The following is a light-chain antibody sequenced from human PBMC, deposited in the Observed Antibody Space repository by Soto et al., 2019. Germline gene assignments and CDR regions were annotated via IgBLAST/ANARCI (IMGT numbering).Light chain of an antibody. CDR1: SSDAGGYNY. V-gene: IGLV2-14*01. J-gene: IGLJ7*01. CDR3: SSYTSSSTV. CDR2: DVS. Sequence: QSALTQPASVSGSPGQSITISCTGTSSDAGGYNYVSWYQQHPGKAPKLMIYDVSNRPSGVSNRFSGSKSGNTASLTISGLQAEDEADYYCSSYTSSSTVFGGGTQLNVL.